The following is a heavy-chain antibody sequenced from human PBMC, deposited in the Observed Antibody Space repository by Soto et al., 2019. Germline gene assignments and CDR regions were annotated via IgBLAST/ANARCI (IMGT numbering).Heavy chain of an antibody. CDR2: VFYTGFT. CDR1: GGSISGSYYY. V-gene: IGHV4-39*01. D-gene: IGHD1-20*01. CDR3: ATSQKGYNWNYFDH. J-gene: IGHJ4*02. Sequence: PSETLCLTCAVSGGSISGSYYYWAWLRQSPGKGPEWIGSVFYTGFTSYNPSLESRVSVSVDTSKSQFSLKLSAVTAADTAVYYCATSQKGYNWNYFDHWGQGALVTVSS.